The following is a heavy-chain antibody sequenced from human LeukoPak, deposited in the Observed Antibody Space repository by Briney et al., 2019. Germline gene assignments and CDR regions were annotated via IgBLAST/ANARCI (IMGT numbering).Heavy chain of an antibody. CDR1: GGSISSYD. D-gene: IGHD3-16*02. CDR3: AREVMITFGGVIVNDY. J-gene: IGHJ4*02. CDR2: IYTSGST. Sequence: SETLSLTCTVSGGSISSYDWSWIRQPAGKGLEWIGRIYTSGSTNYNPSLKSRVTMSVDTSKNQFSLKLSSVTAADTAVYYCAREVMITFGGVIVNDYWGQGTLVTVSS. V-gene: IGHV4-4*07.